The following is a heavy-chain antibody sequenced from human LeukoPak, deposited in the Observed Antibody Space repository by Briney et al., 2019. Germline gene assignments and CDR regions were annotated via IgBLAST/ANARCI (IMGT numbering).Heavy chain of an antibody. CDR2: INHSGNT. CDR1: GGSFSDYC. J-gene: IGHJ4*02. V-gene: IGHV4-34*01. Sequence: SETLSLTCAVYGGSFSDYCWSWIRQPPGKGLEWIGEINHSGNTNYNPSLKSRVTISVDTSKNQFSLKLSSVTAADTAVYYCARRRSYSSGYYYWGQGTLVTVSS. D-gene: IGHD3-22*01. CDR3: ARRRSYSSGYYY.